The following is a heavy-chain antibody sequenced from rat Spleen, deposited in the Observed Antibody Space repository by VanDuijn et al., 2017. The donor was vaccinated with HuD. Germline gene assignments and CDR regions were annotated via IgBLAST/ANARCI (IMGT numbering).Heavy chain of an antibody. V-gene: IGHV5S10*01. Sequence: EVQLVESGGGLVQPGRSLKLSCAASGFTFSDYNMAWVRQAPKKGLEWVATIIYDGSRTYYRDSVKGRFTISRDNEKSSLYLQMDSLRSEDTATYYCAKEGDGGYSSYPNWFAYWGQGTLVTVSS. D-gene: IGHD1-8*01. CDR3: AKEGDGGYSSYPNWFAY. CDR1: GFTFSDYN. J-gene: IGHJ3*01. CDR2: IIYDGSRT.